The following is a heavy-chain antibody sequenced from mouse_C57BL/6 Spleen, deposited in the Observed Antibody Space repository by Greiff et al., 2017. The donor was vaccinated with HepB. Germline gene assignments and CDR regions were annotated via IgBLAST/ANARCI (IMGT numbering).Heavy chain of an antibody. Sequence: QVQLQQPGAELVRPGSSVKLSCKASGYTFTSYWMDWVKQRPGQGLEWIGNIYPSDSETHYNQKFKDKATLTVDKSSSTAYMQLSSLTSEDSAVYYCARFYYSNYGYFDVWGTGTTVTVSS. J-gene: IGHJ1*03. CDR1: GYTFTSYW. V-gene: IGHV1-61*01. CDR2: IYPSDSET. CDR3: ARFYYSNYGYFDV. D-gene: IGHD2-5*01.